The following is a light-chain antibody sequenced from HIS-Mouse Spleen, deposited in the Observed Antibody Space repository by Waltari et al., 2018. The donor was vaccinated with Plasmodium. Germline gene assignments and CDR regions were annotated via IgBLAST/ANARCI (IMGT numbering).Light chain of an antibody. V-gene: IGLV2-23*01. Sequence: QSALTQPASVSGSPGQSITISCTGTSSDVGRYNLASWYQQHPGKAPKLMIYEGSKRPSGVSNRFSGSKSGNTASLTISGLQAEDEADYYCCSYAGSSTYYVFGTGTKVTVL. CDR3: CSYAGSSTYYV. CDR1: SSDVGRYNL. CDR2: EGS. J-gene: IGLJ1*01.